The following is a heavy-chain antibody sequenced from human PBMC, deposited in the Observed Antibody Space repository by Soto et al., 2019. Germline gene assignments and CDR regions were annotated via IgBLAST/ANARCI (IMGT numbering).Heavy chain of an antibody. V-gene: IGHV3-30*19. CDR3: ARWGTTGGFDL. CDR1: GFRFKSFV. CDR2: TSYDGNNK. J-gene: IGHJ4*02. D-gene: IGHD3-16*01. Sequence: QVQLVESGGGVVQPGTSLRRSFAASGFRFKSFVMHWVRQAPGTGLEWVAFTSYDGNNKDYGDSVKGRFTVSRDNSQNTLHLQMDFLRPEDTALYYCARWGTTGGFDLWGQGTLVSVSS.